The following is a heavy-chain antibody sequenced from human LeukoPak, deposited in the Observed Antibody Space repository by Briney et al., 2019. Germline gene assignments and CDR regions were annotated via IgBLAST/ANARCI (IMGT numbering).Heavy chain of an antibody. J-gene: IGHJ5*02. D-gene: IGHD3-22*01. CDR3: ARSPVVIDFNWFDP. CDR2: TIPIFGIA. Sequence: SVKVSCKASGGTFSSYAISWVRQAPGQGLEWMGRTIPIFGIANYAQKFQGRVTITADKSTSTAYMELSSLRSEDTAVYYCARSPVVIDFNWFDPRGQGTLVTVSS. V-gene: IGHV1-69*04. CDR1: GGTFSSYA.